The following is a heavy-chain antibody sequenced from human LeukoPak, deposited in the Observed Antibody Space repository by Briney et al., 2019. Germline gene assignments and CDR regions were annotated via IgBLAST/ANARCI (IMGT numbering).Heavy chain of an antibody. Sequence: GGSLRLSCAASGFTFSDHYMDWVRQAPGKGLEWVGRTRNKANSYTTEYAASVKGRFTISRDDSKNSLYLQMNSLKTEGTAVYYCARMSSGRPTESDYWGQGTLVTVSS. J-gene: IGHJ4*02. V-gene: IGHV3-72*01. CDR3: ARMSSGRPTESDY. D-gene: IGHD3-22*01. CDR1: GFTFSDHY. CDR2: TRNKANSYTT.